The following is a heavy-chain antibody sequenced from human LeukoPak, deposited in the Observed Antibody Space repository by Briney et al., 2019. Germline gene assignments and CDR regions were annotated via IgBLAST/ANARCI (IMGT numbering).Heavy chain of an antibody. CDR3: ARRVYSSSWLDY. V-gene: IGHV3-7*01. CDR1: GFTFSSYW. CDR2: IKQDGSEK. D-gene: IGHD6-13*01. Sequence: GRSLRLSCVASGFTFSSYWMSWVRQAPGKGLEWVANIKQDGSEKYYVDSVKGRFTISRDNAKNSLYLQMNSLRAEDTAVYYCARRVYSSSWLDYWGQGTLVTVSS. J-gene: IGHJ4*02.